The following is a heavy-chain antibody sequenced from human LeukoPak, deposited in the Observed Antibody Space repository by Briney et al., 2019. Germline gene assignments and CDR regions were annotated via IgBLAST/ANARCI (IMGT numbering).Heavy chain of an antibody. CDR2: VNGDGGLT. Sequence: GGSLRLSCAASGFTFRNYWMHWVRHAPGKGLVWVSRVNGDGGLTHYADSVKGRFTISRDNAKNMLYLQMHSLRAEDTALYFCVRDGDDYNFDYWGQGSLVTVSS. J-gene: IGHJ4*02. V-gene: IGHV3-74*01. CDR3: VRDGDDYNFDY. CDR1: GFTFRNYW. D-gene: IGHD5-24*01.